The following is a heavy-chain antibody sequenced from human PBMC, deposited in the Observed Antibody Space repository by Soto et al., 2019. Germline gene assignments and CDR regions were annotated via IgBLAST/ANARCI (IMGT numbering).Heavy chain of an antibody. J-gene: IGHJ5*02. CDR1: GGSISSGGYY. V-gene: IGHV4-31*03. CDR2: IYYSGST. CDR3: AREYSSGWTGCWFDP. D-gene: IGHD6-19*01. Sequence: QVQLQESGPGLVKPSQTLSLTCTVSGGSISSGGYYWSWIRQHPGKGLGWIGYIYYSGSTYYNPSLKSRVTISVDTSKNQFSLKLSSVTAADTAVYYCAREYSSGWTGCWFDPWGQGTLVTVSS.